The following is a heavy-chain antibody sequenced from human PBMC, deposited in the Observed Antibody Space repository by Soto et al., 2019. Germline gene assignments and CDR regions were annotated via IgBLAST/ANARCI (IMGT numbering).Heavy chain of an antibody. CDR2: IWHDGSNK. CDR1: GFTFSSYG. J-gene: IGHJ4*02. CDR3: ARDAGIVVVPDAIGLDY. Sequence: QVQLVESGGGVVQPGRSLRLSCAASGFTFSSYGMHWVRQAPGKGLECEAVIWHDGSNKYYADSVKGRFTISRDNYKTTLYPQMNSLRAEDKAVYYCARDAGIVVVPDAIGLDYWGQGTLVTVSS. V-gene: IGHV3-33*01. D-gene: IGHD2-2*01.